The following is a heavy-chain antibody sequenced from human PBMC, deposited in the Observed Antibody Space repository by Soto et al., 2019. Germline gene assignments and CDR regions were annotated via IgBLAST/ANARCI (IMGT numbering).Heavy chain of an antibody. Sequence: SETLSLTCTVSGGSISSYCWSWIRLTPGKGLEWIGYIYYSGSTNYNPSLKSRVTISVDTSKNQFSLKLSSVTAADTAVYYCARGHAVALLYFEHWGQGTLITVPS. CDR1: GGSISSYC. D-gene: IGHD6-19*01. CDR2: IYYSGST. CDR3: ARGHAVALLYFEH. J-gene: IGHJ4*02. V-gene: IGHV4-59*01.